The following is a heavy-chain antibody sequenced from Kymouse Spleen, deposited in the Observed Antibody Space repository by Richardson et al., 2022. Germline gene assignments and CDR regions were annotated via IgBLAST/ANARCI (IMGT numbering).Heavy chain of an antibody. CDR2: IWYDGSNK. CDR1: GFTFSSYG. J-gene: IGHJ6*02. V-gene: IGHV3-33*01. D-gene: IGHD6-19*01. CDR3: ARAVAGPHYYGMDV. Sequence: QVQLVESGGGVVQPGRSLRLSCAASGFTFSSYGMHWVRQAPGKGLEWVAVIWYDGSNKYYADSVKGRFTISRDNSKNTLYLQMNSLRAEDTAVYYCARAVAGPHYYGMDVWGQGTTVTVSS.